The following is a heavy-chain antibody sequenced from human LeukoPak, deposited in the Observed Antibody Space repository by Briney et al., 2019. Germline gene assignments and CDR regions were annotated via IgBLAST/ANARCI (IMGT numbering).Heavy chain of an antibody. CDR3: ARDRIVGATSWPFDY. D-gene: IGHD1-26*01. V-gene: IGHV4-59*12. Sequence: SETLSPTCTVSGGSISSYYWSWIRQPPGKGLEWIGYIYYSGSTNYNPSLKSRVTMSVDTSKNQFSLKLSSVTAADTAVYYCARDRIVGATSWPFDYWGQGTLVTVSS. CDR1: GGSISSYY. J-gene: IGHJ4*02. CDR2: IYYSGST.